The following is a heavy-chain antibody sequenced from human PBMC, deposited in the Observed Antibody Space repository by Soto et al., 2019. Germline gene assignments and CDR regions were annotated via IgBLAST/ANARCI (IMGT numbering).Heavy chain of an antibody. CDR1: GFTFNNYW. Sequence: EVQLVESGGGFVQPGGSLRLSCVASGFTFNNYWMHWVREVPGKGLMWVSRIRGDGSSPAYADSVEGRFTILRDNAKNTLYLQMNSLRAEDTAVYYCVREIIAVLSSIRWFDPWGQGTLVTVSS. CDR3: VREIIAVLSSIRWFDP. V-gene: IGHV3-74*03. D-gene: IGHD6-19*01. J-gene: IGHJ5*02. CDR2: IRGDGSSP.